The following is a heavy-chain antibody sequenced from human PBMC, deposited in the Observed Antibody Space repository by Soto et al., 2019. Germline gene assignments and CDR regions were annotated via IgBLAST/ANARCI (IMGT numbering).Heavy chain of an antibody. Sequence: ASVKVSCKASGYTFTGYYMHWVRQAPGQGLEWMGWINPNSGGTNYAQKFQGWVTMTRDTSISTAYMELSRLRSDETAVYYCARGIYFRGVVTHSDFDYWCQAALVSVS. CDR2: INPNSGGT. J-gene: IGHJ4*02. CDR3: ARGIYFRGVVTHSDFDY. D-gene: IGHD3-10*02. CDR1: GYTFTGYY. V-gene: IGHV1-2*04.